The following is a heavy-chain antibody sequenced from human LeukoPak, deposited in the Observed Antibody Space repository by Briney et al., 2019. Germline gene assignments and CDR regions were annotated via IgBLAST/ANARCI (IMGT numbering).Heavy chain of an antibody. D-gene: IGHD3-10*01. CDR2: IYYSGST. V-gene: IGHV4-39*07. Sequence: SETLSLTCTVSGGSISSSSYYWGWIRQPPGKGLEWIGSIYYSGSTYYNPSLKSRVTISVDTSKNQFSLKLSSVTAADTAVYYCARVALRYYYGSGSYYKPLYCPFDYWGQGTLVTVSS. CDR3: ARVALRYYYGSGSYYKPLYCPFDY. CDR1: GGSISSSSYY. J-gene: IGHJ4*02.